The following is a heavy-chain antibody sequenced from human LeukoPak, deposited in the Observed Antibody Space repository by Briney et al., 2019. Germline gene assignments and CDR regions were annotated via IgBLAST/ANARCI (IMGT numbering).Heavy chain of an antibody. J-gene: IGHJ4*02. V-gene: IGHV1-46*01. CDR1: GYTFTRYY. D-gene: IGHD4-17*01. CDR2: INPSGGST. Sequence: ASVKVSCKASGYTFTRYYMHWLRQAPGQGLEWMGIINPSGGSTSYAQKFQGRVTMTRDTSTSTVYMELSSLRYEDTAVYYCASDMTTDFDYWGQGTLVTVSS. CDR3: ASDMTTDFDY.